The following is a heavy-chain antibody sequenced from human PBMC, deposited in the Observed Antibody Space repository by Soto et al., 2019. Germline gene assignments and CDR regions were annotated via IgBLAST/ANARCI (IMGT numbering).Heavy chain of an antibody. D-gene: IGHD6-19*01. CDR3: ANGGRQWLVTSDFNY. J-gene: IGHJ4*02. CDR1: GFTFSDYD. V-gene: IGHV3-30*18. CDR2: VSHDGRNT. Sequence: VQLVESGGGVVQTGRSLRLSCAASGFTFSDYDMHWVRQAPGKGLEWVAVVSHDGRNTHYADSVKGRFTISRDSSKNTVSLEMTSLRAEDTAVYYCANGGRQWLVTSDFNYWGQGALVTVSS.